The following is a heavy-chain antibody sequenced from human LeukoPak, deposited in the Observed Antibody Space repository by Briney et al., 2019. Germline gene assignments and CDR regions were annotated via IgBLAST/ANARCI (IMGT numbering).Heavy chain of an antibody. D-gene: IGHD4-23*01. CDR3: ARDRGNSDPGDWFDS. Sequence: PGGSLRLSCAASGFTFSDCHMSWIRQAPGKGLEWVSYISGSGSTVYYAASVRGRFTISRDNAKNSLFLQMNSLRAKDTAVYYCARDRGNSDPGDWFDSWGQGTLVTVSS. V-gene: IGHV3-11*01. J-gene: IGHJ5*01. CDR2: ISGSGSTV. CDR1: GFTFSDCH.